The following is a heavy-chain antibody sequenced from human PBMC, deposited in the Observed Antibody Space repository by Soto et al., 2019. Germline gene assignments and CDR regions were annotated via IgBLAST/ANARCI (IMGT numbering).Heavy chain of an antibody. D-gene: IGHD2-15*01. Sequence: GASVKVSCKASGGTFSIYTISWVRQAPGQGLEWMGRIIPILGIANYAQKFQGRVTMTRDTSTSTVYMELSSLRSEDTAVYYCARVYCSDGSCYSIDYWGQGTLVTVSS. J-gene: IGHJ4*02. CDR3: ARVYCSDGSCYSIDY. CDR2: IIPILGIA. CDR1: GGTFSIYT. V-gene: IGHV1-69*02.